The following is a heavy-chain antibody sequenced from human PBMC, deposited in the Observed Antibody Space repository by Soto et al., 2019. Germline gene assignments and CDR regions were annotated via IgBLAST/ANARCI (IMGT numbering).Heavy chain of an antibody. CDR3: ARPYDSSDYYGGGMDV. D-gene: IGHD3-22*01. CDR1: GGTFNNNA. CDR2: IIPILGTA. J-gene: IGHJ6*02. V-gene: IGHV1-69*01. Sequence: QVQLVQSGAEVKKPGSSVKVYCKASGGTFNNNAISWVRQAPGQGLEWMGGIIPILGTANYAQKFRGRVTITAEESTSTGYMDLSSLRSEDTAVYYCARPYDSSDYYGGGMDVWGPGTTVTVSS.